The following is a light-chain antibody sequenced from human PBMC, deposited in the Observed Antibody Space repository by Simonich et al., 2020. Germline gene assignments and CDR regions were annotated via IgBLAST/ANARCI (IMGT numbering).Light chain of an antibody. V-gene: IGKV3-15*01. CDR1: QIFSSN. CDR2: GAS. Sequence: EIVMTHSPAPLSVSPGERATLSCRASQIFSSNLAWYQQKPGQAPRLLISGASTRATGIPARFSGSGSGTEFTLTISSLQSEDFAVYDCQQYGSSPFTFGPGTKVDIK. J-gene: IGKJ3*01. CDR3: QQYGSSPFT.